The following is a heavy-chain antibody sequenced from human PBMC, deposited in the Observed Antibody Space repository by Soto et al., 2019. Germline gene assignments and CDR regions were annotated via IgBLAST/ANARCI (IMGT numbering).Heavy chain of an antibody. CDR2: IIPLFGTT. V-gene: IGHV1-69*13. CDR1: GCNFTNSG. J-gene: IGHJ5*02. D-gene: IGHD6-13*01. Sequence: AVKVSCKASGCNFTNSGISWVRQAPGQGLEWMGGIIPLFGTTNYAHKFRGRVTVTADESTSTVYMELNSLRSEDTAMYYCARAHGTSWYNWFDPWGQGTLVTVSS. CDR3: ARAHGTSWYNWFDP.